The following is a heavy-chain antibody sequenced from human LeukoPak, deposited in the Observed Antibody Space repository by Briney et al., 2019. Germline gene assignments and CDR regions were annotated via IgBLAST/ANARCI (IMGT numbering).Heavy chain of an antibody. V-gene: IGHV3-21*01. CDR3: ARDSPYYFDSSGDYVSDY. CDR2: INSASNFI. D-gene: IGHD3-22*01. J-gene: IGHJ4*02. CDR1: GFTFRTFT. Sequence: KPGGSLRLSCAASGFTFRTFTMDWVRQAPGKGLEWVSSINSASNFIYYADSVKGRLTISRDNAKNSLYLQMSSLKVEDTAVYYCARDSPYYFDSSGDYVSDYWGQGALVTVSS.